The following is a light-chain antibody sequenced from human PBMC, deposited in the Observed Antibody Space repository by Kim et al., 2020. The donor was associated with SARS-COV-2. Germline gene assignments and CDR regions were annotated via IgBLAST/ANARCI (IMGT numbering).Light chain of an antibody. CDR2: EDD. CDR3: QSYDSSNSWV. Sequence: TITTSGTRSSGNIAGYYVQWDQVRPGSAPTTVIYEDDQRPSGAPDRFSGSIDSSSNSASLTISGLKTGDEADYYCQSYDSSNSWVFGGGTQLTVL. CDR1: SGNIAGYY. J-gene: IGLJ3*02. V-gene: IGLV6-57*03.